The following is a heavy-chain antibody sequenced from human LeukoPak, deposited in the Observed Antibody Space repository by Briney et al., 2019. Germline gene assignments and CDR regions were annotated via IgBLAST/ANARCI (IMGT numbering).Heavy chain of an antibody. V-gene: IGHV3-30*04. CDR2: IPYDGSNK. Sequence: PGGSLRLSCAASGFTFSTYAMHWVRQAPAKGLEWLAAIPYDGSNKNYADSVKGRFTISRDNSKNTLYLQMNSLRAEDTAVYYCARGVRIAVAGYIDYWGQGTLVTVSS. CDR3: ARGVRIAVAGYIDY. CDR1: GFTFSTYA. D-gene: IGHD6-19*01. J-gene: IGHJ4*02.